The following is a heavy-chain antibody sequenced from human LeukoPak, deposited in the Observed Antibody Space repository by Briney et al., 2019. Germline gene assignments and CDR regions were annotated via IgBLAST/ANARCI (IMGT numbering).Heavy chain of an antibody. CDR2: ISGSGGST. Sequence: PGGSLRLSCAASGFTFSSYAMSWVRQAPGKGLEWVSAISGSGGSTYYADSVKGRFTISRDNSKNTMYLQMNSLRAEDTALYYCARSGGCGADCYGMDVWGQGTTVTVSS. CDR3: ARSGGCGADCYGMDV. V-gene: IGHV3-23*01. CDR1: GFTFSSYA. D-gene: IGHD2-21*01. J-gene: IGHJ6*02.